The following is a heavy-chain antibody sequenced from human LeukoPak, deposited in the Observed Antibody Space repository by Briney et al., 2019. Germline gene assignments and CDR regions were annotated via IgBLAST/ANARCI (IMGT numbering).Heavy chain of an antibody. CDR2: TAYGGSNE. Sequence: GRSLRLSCAVSGFTFSNYAMHWVRQAPGKGLEWVAVTAYGGSNEYYADSVKGRFTISRDNSKNTLNLQMNSLRAEDTAVYYCARDMRGDYGGYSSSDYHYGMDVWGQGTTVTVSS. CDR3: ARDMRGDYGGYSSSDYHYGMDV. D-gene: IGHD4-23*01. V-gene: IGHV3-30*04. CDR1: GFTFSNYA. J-gene: IGHJ6*01.